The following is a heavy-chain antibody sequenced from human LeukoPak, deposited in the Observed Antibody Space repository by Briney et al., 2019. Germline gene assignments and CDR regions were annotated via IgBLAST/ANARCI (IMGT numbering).Heavy chain of an antibody. J-gene: IGHJ4*02. CDR1: GFTFSAYG. D-gene: IGHD6-19*01. V-gene: IGHV3-33*01. CDR3: VRDGGSGVDY. CDR2: IWYDGSKK. Sequence: GGSLRLSCVVSGFTFSAYGMHWVRQAPGKGLEWVAVIWYDGSKKYYAGSVKGRFTISRDDPKNTLYLQMNSLRVEDTAVYYCVRDGGSGVDYWGQGTLVTVSS.